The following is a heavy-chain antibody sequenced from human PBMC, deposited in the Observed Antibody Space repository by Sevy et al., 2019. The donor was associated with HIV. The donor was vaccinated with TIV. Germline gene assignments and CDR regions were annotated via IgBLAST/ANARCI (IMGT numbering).Heavy chain of an antibody. CDR2: IWFDGSNS. CDR1: GFSFSSYG. J-gene: IGHJ4*02. V-gene: IGHV3-33*01. Sequence: GGSLRLSCAASGFSFSSYGMHWVRQAPGKGLEWVALIWFDGSNSYYADSVKGRFTISRDTSKNTVYLQMNSLRPEDTAVYYCARDHEFYDYGDYGPTFFPDYWGQGNLVTVSS. D-gene: IGHD4-17*01. CDR3: ARDHEFYDYGDYGPTFFPDY.